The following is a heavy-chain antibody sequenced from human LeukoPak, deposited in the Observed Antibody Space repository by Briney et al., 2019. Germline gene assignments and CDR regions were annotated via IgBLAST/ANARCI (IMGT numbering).Heavy chain of an antibody. D-gene: IGHD4-17*01. CDR2: VSAYNGNT. CDR3: AREREYGDYDY. CDR1: GYTFTSYG. V-gene: IGHV1-18*01. Sequence: ASVKVSCKASGYTFTSYGISWVRQAPGQGLEWMGWVSAYNGNTNYAQKLQGRVTMTTDTSTSTAYMELRSLISDDTAVYYCAREREYGDYDYWGQGTLVTVSS. J-gene: IGHJ4*02.